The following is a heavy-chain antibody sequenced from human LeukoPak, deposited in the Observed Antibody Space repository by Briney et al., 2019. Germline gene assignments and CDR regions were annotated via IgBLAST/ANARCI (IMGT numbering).Heavy chain of an antibody. D-gene: IGHD2-21*02. CDR2: ISNVGLTT. CDR3: ACDFRYLGHDF. Sequence: KSVGSLRLSCTASAFTLGDFYMSWIRQAPGKGLEWIAYISNVGLTTYYAESVKGRFTISRDNAKNSLYLQMNSLRAEDTAVYYCACDFRYLGHDFWGQGTLVTVSS. V-gene: IGHV3-11*01. CDR1: AFTLGDFY. J-gene: IGHJ4*02.